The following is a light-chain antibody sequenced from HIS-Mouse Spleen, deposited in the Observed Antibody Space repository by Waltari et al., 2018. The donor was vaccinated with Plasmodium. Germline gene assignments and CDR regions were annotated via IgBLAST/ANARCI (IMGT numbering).Light chain of an antibody. CDR1: QSVRGN. J-gene: IGKJ3*01. Sequence: EIVMTQSPATLSVSPGERAPPSCRATQSVRGNLAWYQQKPGQAPRLLTYGASTRATGIPARFSGSGSGTEFTLTISSLQSEDFAVYYCQQYNNWSFTFGPGTKVDIK. CDR2: GAS. CDR3: QQYNNWSFT. V-gene: IGKV3-15*01.